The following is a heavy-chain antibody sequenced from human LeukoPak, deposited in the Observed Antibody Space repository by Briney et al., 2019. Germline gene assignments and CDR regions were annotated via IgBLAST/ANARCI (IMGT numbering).Heavy chain of an antibody. J-gene: IGHJ5*02. CDR1: GGTFSSYA. CDR2: ISAYNGNT. D-gene: IGHD3-10*01. CDR3: ARDLTRWNYGSGYP. V-gene: IGHV1-18*01. Sequence: ASVKVSCKASGGTFSSYAISWVRQAPGQGLEWMGWISAYNGNTNYAQKLQGRVTMTTDTSTSTAYMELRSLRSDDTAVYYCARDLTRWNYGSGYPWGQGTLVTVSS.